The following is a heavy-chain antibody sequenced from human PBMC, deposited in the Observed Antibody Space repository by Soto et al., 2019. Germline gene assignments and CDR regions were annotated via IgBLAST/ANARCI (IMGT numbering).Heavy chain of an antibody. V-gene: IGHV1-18*01. CDR3: ARARSIPFGGVIVRPDFDY. Sequence: QVQLVQSGAEVKKPGASVKVSCKASGYTFTSYGISWVRQAPGQGLEWMGWISAYNGNTNYAQKLQGRVTMTTDTXXSXAXXELRSLRSDDTAVYYCARARSIPFGGVIVRPDFDYWGQGTLVTVSS. J-gene: IGHJ4*02. D-gene: IGHD3-16*02. CDR1: GYTFTSYG. CDR2: ISAYNGNT.